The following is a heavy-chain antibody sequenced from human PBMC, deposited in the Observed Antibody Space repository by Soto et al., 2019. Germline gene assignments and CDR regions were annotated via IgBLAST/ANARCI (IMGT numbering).Heavy chain of an antibody. CDR3: ARDIFCPFGY. Sequence: AAGRVSCNPSGYSFTAFYIHWVRQAPGQGLEWMGWVDPNSGATRNAKNFQGRVTTTRDTSTSTVYMELNWLRSDDPAVYYCARDIFCPFGYWSEVTPVPVSS. CDR2: VDPNSGAT. CDR1: GYSFTAFY. V-gene: IGHV1-2*02. D-gene: IGHD3-3*01. J-gene: IGHJ4*02.